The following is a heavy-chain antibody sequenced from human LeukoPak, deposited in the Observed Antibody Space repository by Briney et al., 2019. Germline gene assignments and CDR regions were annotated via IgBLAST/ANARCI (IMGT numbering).Heavy chain of an antibody. CDR3: ARAPGVRYYYYMDV. CDR1: GFTFDDYG. Sequence: PGGSLRLSCAASGFTFDDYGMSWVRQAPGKGLGWVSGINWNGGNTGYADSVKGRFTISRDNVKNSLYLQMNSLRAEDTALYYCARAPGVRYYYYMDVWGKGTTVTVSS. J-gene: IGHJ6*03. D-gene: IGHD2-8*01. CDR2: INWNGGNT. V-gene: IGHV3-20*04.